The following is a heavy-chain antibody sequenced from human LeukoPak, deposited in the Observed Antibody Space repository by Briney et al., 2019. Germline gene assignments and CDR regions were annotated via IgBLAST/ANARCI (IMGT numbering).Heavy chain of an antibody. CDR1: GFTFSNFW. CDR2: IYGDGSFT. D-gene: IGHD3-3*01. V-gene: IGHV3-74*01. J-gene: IGHJ4*02. CDR3: ARDPRYYDFWSGYHIDY. Sequence: GGSLRLSCAASGFTFSNFWMHWVRQAPGKGLVWVALIYGDGSFTRYADSVKGRFTISRDNAKNTVYLQMNSLRVEDTAVYYCARDPRYYDFWSGYHIDYWGQGTLVTVSS.